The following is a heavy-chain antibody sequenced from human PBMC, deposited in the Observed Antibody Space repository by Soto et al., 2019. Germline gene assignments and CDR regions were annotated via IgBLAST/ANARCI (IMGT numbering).Heavy chain of an antibody. CDR3: AKDHRNGGSRVDY. J-gene: IGHJ4*02. CDR2: ISYDGGST. V-gene: IGHV3-30*18. CDR1: RFSFRAHG. D-gene: IGHD2-15*01. Sequence: QVQLVESGGGVVQPGRSLRLSCAASRFSFRAHGMHWVRQAPGKGLEWVAVISYDGGSTYYADSGKGRFTLSRDNSNNALYLQMSNLRPEDTAVYFCAKDHRNGGSRVDYWGQGTLVTVSS.